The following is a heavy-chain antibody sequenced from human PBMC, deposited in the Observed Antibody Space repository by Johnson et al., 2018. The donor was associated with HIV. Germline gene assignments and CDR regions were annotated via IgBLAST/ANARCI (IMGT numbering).Heavy chain of an antibody. CDR1: GFTFDDYA. CDR3: VRGLDI. V-gene: IGHV3-9*01. CDR2: ISWNSGSI. J-gene: IGHJ3*02. Sequence: EVQLVESGGGLVQPGRSLRLSCAASGFTFDDYAMHWVRQAPGKGLEWVSGISWNSGSIGYADSVKGRFTISRDNAKNTLYLQMNSLRAEDTAVYYCVRGLDIWGQGTEVTVSS.